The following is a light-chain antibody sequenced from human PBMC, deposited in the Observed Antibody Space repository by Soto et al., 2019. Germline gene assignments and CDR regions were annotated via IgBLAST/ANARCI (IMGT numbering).Light chain of an antibody. J-gene: IGLJ1*01. V-gene: IGLV2-14*01. Sequence: ALIQPASVSGSPGQSITISCTGTSRDVGGSNYVSWYQHHPHRAPKLLIYEVNYRPSGVSSRFSGSKSGNTASLTISGLQAEDEADYYCSSYTSSNTLEVFGVGTKVTVL. CDR3: SSYTSSNTLEV. CDR1: SRDVGGSNY. CDR2: EVN.